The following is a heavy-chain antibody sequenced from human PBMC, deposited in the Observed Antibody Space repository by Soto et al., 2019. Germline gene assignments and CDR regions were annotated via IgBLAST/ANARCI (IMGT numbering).Heavy chain of an antibody. CDR2: IWYDGSNK. D-gene: IGHD3-22*01. CDR3: ARDQRERKYYYDSSGYPIDY. Sequence: GGSLRLSCAASGFTFSSYGMHWVRQAPGKGLEWVAVIWYDGSNKYYADSVKGRFTISRDNSKNTLYLQMNSLRAEDTAVYYCARDQRERKYYYDSSGYPIDYWGQGTLVTVSS. J-gene: IGHJ4*02. CDR1: GFTFSSYG. V-gene: IGHV3-33*01.